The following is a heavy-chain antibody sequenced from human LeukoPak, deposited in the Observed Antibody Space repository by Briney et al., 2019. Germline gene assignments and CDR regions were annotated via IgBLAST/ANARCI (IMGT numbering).Heavy chain of an antibody. D-gene: IGHD3-9*01. CDR2: IGTAGDT. J-gene: IGHJ4*02. V-gene: IGHV3-13*01. Sequence: GGSLRLSCAASGFTFSSYDMHWVRQATGKGLEWVSAIGTAGDTYYPGSVKGRFTISRENAKNSLYLQMNSLRAEDTAVYYCAKDRPLRYLGYYFDYWGQGTLVTVSS. CDR1: GFTFSSYD. CDR3: AKDRPLRYLGYYFDY.